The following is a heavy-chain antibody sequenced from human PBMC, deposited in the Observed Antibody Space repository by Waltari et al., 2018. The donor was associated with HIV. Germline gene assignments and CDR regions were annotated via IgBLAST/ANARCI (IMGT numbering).Heavy chain of an antibody. J-gene: IGHJ6*02. CDR1: GFTFSSYG. V-gene: IGHV3-33*01. Sequence: VQLLESGGGVVQPGRSLRLSCAASGFTFSSYGLHWVRQAPGKGLEWVAVIWYDGSNKYYADSVKGRFSISRDNSKNTLYLQMNSLRAEDTAVYFCARRGVLTYYYTMDVWGQGTTVTVSS. D-gene: IGHD3-10*01. CDR3: ARRGVLTYYYTMDV. CDR2: IWYDGSNK.